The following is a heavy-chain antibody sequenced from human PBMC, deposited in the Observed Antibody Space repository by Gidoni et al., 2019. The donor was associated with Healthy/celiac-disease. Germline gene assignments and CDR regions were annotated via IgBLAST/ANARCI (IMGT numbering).Heavy chain of an antibody. Sequence: EVQLLESGGGLVQPGGSLRLSCAASGFTSSSYAMCWVRQAPGKGLEWVSALSGSGGSTYYADSVKGRFTISRDNSKNTLYLQMNSLRAEDTAVYYCARASGSYYVPYYYYYMDVWGKGTTVTVSS. CDR3: ARASGSYYVPYYYYYMDV. J-gene: IGHJ6*03. V-gene: IGHV3-23*01. CDR1: GFTSSSYA. CDR2: LSGSGGST. D-gene: IGHD1-26*01.